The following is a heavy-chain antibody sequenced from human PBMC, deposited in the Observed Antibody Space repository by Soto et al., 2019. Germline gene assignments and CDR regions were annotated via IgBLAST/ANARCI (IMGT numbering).Heavy chain of an antibody. CDR2: INSDGSTT. CDR1: GFTFSSYW. Sequence: EVQLVESGGGLVQPGGSLRLSCAASGFTFSSYWMLWVRQAPGKGLVWVSRINSDGSTTSYADSVKGRFTISRDNAKNTLYLQMNSLRAEDTAVYYCARVNPVYSYVNYWGQGTLVTVSS. V-gene: IGHV3-74*01. D-gene: IGHD5-18*01. J-gene: IGHJ4*02. CDR3: ARVNPVYSYVNY.